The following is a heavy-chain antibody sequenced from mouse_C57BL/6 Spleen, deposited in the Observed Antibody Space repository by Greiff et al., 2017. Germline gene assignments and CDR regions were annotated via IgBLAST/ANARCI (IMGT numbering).Heavy chain of an antibody. CDR3: ARWYYGPDY. V-gene: IGHV1-61*01. CDR1: GYTFTSYW. CDR2: IYPSDSET. D-gene: IGHD1-1*01. Sequence: QVQLQQPGAELVRPGSSVKLSCKASGYTFTSYWMDWVKQRPGQGLEWIGNIYPSDSETHYNQKFKDKATLTVDKASSTAYMQLSSLTSEDSAVYYCARWYYGPDYWGQGTTLTVSS. J-gene: IGHJ2*01.